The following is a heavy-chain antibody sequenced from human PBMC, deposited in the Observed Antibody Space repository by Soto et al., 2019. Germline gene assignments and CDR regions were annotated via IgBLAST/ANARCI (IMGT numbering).Heavy chain of an antibody. CDR1: GFTFSSYA. J-gene: IGHJ4*02. D-gene: IGHD3-3*01. Sequence: EVQLLESGGGLVQPGGSLRLSCAASGFTFSSYAMSWVRQAPGKGLEWVSAISGSGGSTYYADSVKGQFTISRDNSKNTLYLQMNSLRAEDTAVYYCAKPDAYYDFWSGYPFNGYYFDYWGQGTLVTVSS. V-gene: IGHV3-23*01. CDR3: AKPDAYYDFWSGYPFNGYYFDY. CDR2: ISGSGGST.